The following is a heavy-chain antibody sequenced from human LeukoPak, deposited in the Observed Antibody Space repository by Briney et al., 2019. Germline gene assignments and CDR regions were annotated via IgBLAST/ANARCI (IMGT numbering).Heavy chain of an antibody. V-gene: IGHV4-59*01. J-gene: IGHJ6*03. CDR3: ARVIPPHYYYMDL. CDR1: GGSLSSYY. CDR2: IYYSVSA. Sequence: SETLSLTCTVSGGSLSSYYWSWLRQPPGKGLEWIGYIYYSVSANYNPSLKSRVTISVDTSKNHFSLKVTSVPAGDTAVYYCARVIPPHYYYMDLWGRGTTVRVSS. D-gene: IGHD3-16*02.